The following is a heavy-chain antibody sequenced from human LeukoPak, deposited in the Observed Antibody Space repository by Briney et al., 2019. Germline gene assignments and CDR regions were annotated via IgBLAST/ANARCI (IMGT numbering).Heavy chain of an antibody. CDR3: ARQRPRSSGDDFDY. J-gene: IGHJ4*02. Sequence: SSETLSLTCTVSGGSISSYYWSWIRQPPGKGLEWIGYIYYSGSTNYNPSLKSRVTISVDTSKNQFSLKLSSVTAADTAVYYCARQRPRSSGDDFDYGGQGTLVTVS. CDR1: GGSISSYY. D-gene: IGHD7-27*01. CDR2: IYYSGST. V-gene: IGHV4-59*08.